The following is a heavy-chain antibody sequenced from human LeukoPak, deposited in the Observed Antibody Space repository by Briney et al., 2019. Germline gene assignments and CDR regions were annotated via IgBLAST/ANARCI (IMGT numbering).Heavy chain of an antibody. CDR3: ARGDKQWLVDYYYYYGMDV. V-gene: IGHV3-23*01. CDR2: ISGSGGST. D-gene: IGHD6-19*01. CDR1: GFTFSSYA. J-gene: IGHJ6*02. Sequence: PGGSLRLSCAASGFTFSSYAMSWVRQAPGKGLEWVSAISGSGGSTYYADSVKGRFTISRDNSKNTLYLQMNSLRAEDTAVYYCARGDKQWLVDYYYYYGMDVWGQGTTVTVSS.